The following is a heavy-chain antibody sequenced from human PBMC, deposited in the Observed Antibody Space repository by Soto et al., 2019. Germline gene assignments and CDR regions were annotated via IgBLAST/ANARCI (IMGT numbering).Heavy chain of an antibody. V-gene: IGHV4-61*05. D-gene: IGHD1-26*01. CDR1: GCSISSSSCY. J-gene: IGHJ6*02. CDR3: ARGTVGATGFFYYYGMDV. CDR2: IYYSGST. Sequence: SETLSLTSTVSGCSISSSSCYWGWIRQPPGKGLEWIGYIYYSGSTNYNPSLKSRVTISVDTSKNQFSLKLSSVTAADTAVYYCARGTVGATGFFYYYGMDVWGQGTTVTVSS.